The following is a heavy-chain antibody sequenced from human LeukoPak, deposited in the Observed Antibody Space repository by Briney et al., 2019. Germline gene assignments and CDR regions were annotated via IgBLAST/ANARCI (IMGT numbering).Heavy chain of an antibody. Sequence: SETLSLTCSASGVSVSNHYWSWIRQPPGKGLEWIGWFYYSGGTYLNPSLGSRVTVSALTCRYQLPLNLGYLTAADTAVYYCARHSSGWHFDSWGQGALVTVSS. V-gene: IGHV4-59*02. CDR1: GVSVSNHY. CDR2: FYYSGGT. CDR3: ARHSSGWHFDS. D-gene: IGHD6-19*01. J-gene: IGHJ4*02.